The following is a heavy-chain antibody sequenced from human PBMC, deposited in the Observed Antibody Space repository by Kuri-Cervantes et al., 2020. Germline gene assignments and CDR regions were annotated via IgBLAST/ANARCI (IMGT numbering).Heavy chain of an antibody. CDR2: IYYSGST. D-gene: IGHD1-1*01. CDR1: GGSVSSGSYY. V-gene: IGHV4-61*01. Sequence: SETLSLTCTVSGGSVSSGSYYWSWIRQPPGKGLEWIGYIYYSGSTNYNPSLKSRATISVDTSKNQFSLKLSSVTAADTAVYCCASGRGGAFDIWGQGTMVTVSS. J-gene: IGHJ3*02. CDR3: ASGRGGAFDI.